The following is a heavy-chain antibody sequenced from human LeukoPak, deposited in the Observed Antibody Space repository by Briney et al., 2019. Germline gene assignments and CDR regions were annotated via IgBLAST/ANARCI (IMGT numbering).Heavy chain of an antibody. D-gene: IGHD4-17*01. J-gene: IGHJ4*02. V-gene: IGHV4-30-4*01. CDR3: ARARIGQYGDYLYYFDY. CDR2: IYYSGST. CDR1: GGSISSGDYY. Sequence: SETLSLTCTVSGGSISSGDYYWSWIRQPPGKGLEWIGYIYYSGSTYYNPSLKSRVTISVDTSKNQFSLKLSSVTAAGTAVYYCARARIGQYGDYLYYFDYWGQGTLVTVSS.